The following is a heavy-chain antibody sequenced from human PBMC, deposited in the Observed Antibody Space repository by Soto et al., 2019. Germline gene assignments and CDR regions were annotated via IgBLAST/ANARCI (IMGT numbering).Heavy chain of an antibody. D-gene: IGHD6-6*01. CDR3: ARILAARTGYYYYYGMDV. CDR2: IIPIFGTA. CDR1: GGTFSSYA. J-gene: IGHJ6*02. V-gene: IGHV1-69*12. Sequence: QVQLVQSGAEVKKPGSSVKVSCKASGGTFSSYAISWVRQAPGQGLGWMGGIIPIFGTANYAQKFQGRGTITADESTSTAYRELRSRRAEDTAVYYCARILAARTGYYYYYGMDVWGQGTTVTVSS.